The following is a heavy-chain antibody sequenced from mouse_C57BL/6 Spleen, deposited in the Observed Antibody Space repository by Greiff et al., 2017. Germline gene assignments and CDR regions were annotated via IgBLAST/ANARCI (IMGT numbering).Heavy chain of an antibody. CDR1: GYTFTSYW. CDR2: INPSNGGT. Sequence: QVQLQQPGTELVKPGASVKLSCKASGYTFTSYWMHWMKQRPGQGLEWIGNINPSNGGTNYNEKFKSKATLTVDKSSSTAYMQLSSLTSEDSAVYYCAGRGYGSSYWYFDVWGTGTTVTVSS. CDR3: AGRGYGSSYWYFDV. J-gene: IGHJ1*03. D-gene: IGHD1-1*01. V-gene: IGHV1-53*01.